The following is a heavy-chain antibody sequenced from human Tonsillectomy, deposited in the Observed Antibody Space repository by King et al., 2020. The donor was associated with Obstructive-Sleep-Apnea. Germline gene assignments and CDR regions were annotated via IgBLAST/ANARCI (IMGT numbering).Heavy chain of an antibody. CDR1: GFTFSSYS. CDR3: ARDLGSGDDY. J-gene: IGHJ4*02. CDR2: ISSSSSTI. D-gene: IGHD6-19*01. Sequence: VQLVQSGGGLVQPGGSLRLSCAASGFTFSSYSMNWVRQAPGKGLEWVSYISSSSSTIYYADSVKGRFTISRDNAKNSLYLQMNSLRAEDTAVYYCARDLGSGDDYWGQGTLVTVSS. V-gene: IGHV3-48*04.